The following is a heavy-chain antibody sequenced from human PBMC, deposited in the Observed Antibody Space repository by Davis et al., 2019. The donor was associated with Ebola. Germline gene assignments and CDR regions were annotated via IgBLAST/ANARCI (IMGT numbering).Heavy chain of an antibody. D-gene: IGHD6-13*01. Sequence: GESLKISCAASGFTFSRYGMNWVRRGPDKGLEWVADSVKGRFTISRDNSKNTLYLQMNSLRPEDTALYYCAKDLAAADYYYYGMDVWGKGTTVTVSS. CDR1: GFTFSRYG. J-gene: IGHJ6*04. V-gene: IGHV3-30*02. CDR3: AKDLAAADYYYYGMDV.